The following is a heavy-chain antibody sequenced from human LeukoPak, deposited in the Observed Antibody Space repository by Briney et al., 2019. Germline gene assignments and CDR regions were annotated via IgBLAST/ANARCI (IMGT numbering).Heavy chain of an antibody. J-gene: IGHJ3*02. D-gene: IGHD1-14*01. CDR3: ARLITDDAFDI. Sequence: ASVKVSCKASGYTFTGHYMHWVRQAPGQGLEWMGWINPTSGDTHSAQKFQGRVTMTTDTSISTAYMELSRLRSDDTAVYYCARLITDDAFDIWGQGTMVTVSS. CDR2: INPTSGDT. CDR1: GYTFTGHY. V-gene: IGHV1-2*02.